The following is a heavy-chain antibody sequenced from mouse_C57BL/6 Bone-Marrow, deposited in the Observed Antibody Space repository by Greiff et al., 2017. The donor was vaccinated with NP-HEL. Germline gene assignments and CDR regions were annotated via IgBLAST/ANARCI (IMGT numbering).Heavy chain of an antibody. CDR2: ISDGGSYT. V-gene: IGHV5-4*03. CDR3: ARANWDTWFAY. Sequence: EVNVVESGGGLVKPGGSLKLSCAASGFTFSSYAMSWVRQTPEKRLEWVATISDGGSYTYYPDNVKGRFTISRDNAKNNLYLQMSHLKSEDTAMYYCARANWDTWFAYWGQGTLVTVSA. J-gene: IGHJ3*01. D-gene: IGHD4-1*01. CDR1: GFTFSSYA.